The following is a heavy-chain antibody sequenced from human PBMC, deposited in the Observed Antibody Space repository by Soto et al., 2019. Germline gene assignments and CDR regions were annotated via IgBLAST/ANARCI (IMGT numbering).Heavy chain of an antibody. J-gene: IGHJ5*02. CDR3: ARVQLERRLATNWFDP. CDR2: IYYSGST. V-gene: IGHV4-61*01. Sequence: SETLSLTCTVSGGSVSSGSSYWSWIRQPPGKGLEWIGYIYYSGSTNYNPSLKSRVTISVDTSKTQFSLKLSSVTAADTAVYYCARVQLERRLATNWFDPWGQGTLVTVSS. D-gene: IGHD1-1*01. CDR1: GGSVSSGSSY.